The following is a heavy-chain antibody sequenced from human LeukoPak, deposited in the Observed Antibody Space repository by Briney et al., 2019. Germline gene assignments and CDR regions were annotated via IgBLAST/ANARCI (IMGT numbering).Heavy chain of an antibody. CDR1: GGSVSSSAYY. V-gene: IGHV4-39*07. CDR2: IYYSGST. CDR3: ARAPPGDYVYYYYYYMDV. D-gene: IGHD4-17*01. Sequence: SETLSLTCTVSGGSVSSSAYYWGWIRQPPEKGLEWIGNIYYSGSTYYNPSLKSRVTISIDTSKNQFSLKLSSVTAADTAVYYCARAPPGDYVYYYYYYMDVWAKGTTVTVSS. J-gene: IGHJ6*03.